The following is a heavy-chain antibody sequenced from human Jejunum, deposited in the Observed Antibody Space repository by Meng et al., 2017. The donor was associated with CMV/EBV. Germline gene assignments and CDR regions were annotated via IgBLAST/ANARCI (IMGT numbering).Heavy chain of an antibody. J-gene: IGHJ4*02. CDR3: ARGTWAAAPSDY. CDR2: IYYTGNT. Sequence: VSGGFVSSGSYYWSCIRQPPGKGLEFIGYIYYTGNTNYNPSLMSRVTISLDTSKSHFSLKLSSVTAADTAVYYCARGTWAAAPSDYWGQGILVTVSS. D-gene: IGHD1-1*01. CDR1: GGFVSSGSYY. V-gene: IGHV4-61*03.